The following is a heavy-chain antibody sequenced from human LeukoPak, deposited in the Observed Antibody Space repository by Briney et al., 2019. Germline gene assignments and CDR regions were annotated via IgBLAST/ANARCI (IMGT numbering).Heavy chain of an antibody. J-gene: IGHJ4*02. CDR2: IYTSGST. CDR3: ARMLYYGSGSYYNK. CDR1: GGSISSYY. D-gene: IGHD3-10*01. V-gene: IGHV4-4*07. Sequence: SETLSLTCTVSGGSISSYYWSWIRQPAGKGLEWIGRIYTSGSTNYNPSLKSRVTMSVDTSKNQFSLKLSSVTAADTAVYYCARMLYYGSGSYYNKWGQGTLVTVSS.